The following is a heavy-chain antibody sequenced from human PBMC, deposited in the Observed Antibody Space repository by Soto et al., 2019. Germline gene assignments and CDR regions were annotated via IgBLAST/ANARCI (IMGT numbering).Heavy chain of an antibody. CDR2: ISASNGNT. V-gene: IGHV1-18*01. D-gene: IGHD3-10*01. CDR3: VRDLDGSGSYYTDY. CDR1: GYMFISYG. Sequence: ASVKVSCKASGYMFISYGVNWVRQAPGQGLEWMGWISASNGNTKYAQNFQGRVTMTTDTSTSTAYMEMRSLRSDDTAVYYCVRDLDGSGSYYTDYWGPGTLVTVSS. J-gene: IGHJ4*02.